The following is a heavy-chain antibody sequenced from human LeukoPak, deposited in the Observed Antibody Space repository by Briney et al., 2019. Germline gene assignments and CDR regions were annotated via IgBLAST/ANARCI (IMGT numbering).Heavy chain of an antibody. CDR3: ARVPPYSTALNYFDY. D-gene: IGHD6-13*01. CDR1: GGSISSYY. CDR2: IYYSGST. V-gene: IGHV4-59*01. J-gene: IGHJ4*02. Sequence: SETPSLTCTVSGGSISSYYWSWIRQPPGKGLEWIGYIYYSGSTNYNPSLKSRVTISVDTSKNQFSLKLSSVTAADTAVYYCARVPPYSTALNYFDYWGQGTLVTVSS.